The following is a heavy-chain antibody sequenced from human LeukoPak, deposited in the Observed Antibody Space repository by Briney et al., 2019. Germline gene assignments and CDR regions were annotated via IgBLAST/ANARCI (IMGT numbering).Heavy chain of an antibody. D-gene: IGHD6-19*01. V-gene: IGHV3-9*01. CDR2: ISWNSGSI. CDR3: AKDIGGWSAVFDY. J-gene: IGHJ4*02. Sequence: PGGSLRLSCAASGFTFSSYAMHWVRQAPGKGLEWVSGISWNSGSIGYADSVKGRFTISRDNAKNSLYLQMNSLRAEDTALYYCAKDIGGWSAVFDYWGQGTLATVSS. CDR1: GFTFSSYA.